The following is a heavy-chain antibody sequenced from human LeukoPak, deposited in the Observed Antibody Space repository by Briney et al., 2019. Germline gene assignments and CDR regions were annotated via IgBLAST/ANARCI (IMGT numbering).Heavy chain of an antibody. D-gene: IGHD3-16*01. CDR1: RGSISSHY. Sequence: SETLSLTCTVSRGSISSHYWSWIRKPPGKGLEWIGYIYYSGSTNYNPSLKSRVTISVDTSKNQFSLKLSSVTAADTAVYYCARARGDWRGAGKEFDCWGQGTLVTVSS. CDR2: IYYSGST. J-gene: IGHJ4*02. CDR3: ARARGDWRGAGKEFDC. V-gene: IGHV4-59*11.